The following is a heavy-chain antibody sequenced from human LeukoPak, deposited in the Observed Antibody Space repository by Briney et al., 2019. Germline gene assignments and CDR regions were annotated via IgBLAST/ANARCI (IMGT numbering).Heavy chain of an antibody. CDR1: GFTFSSYW. D-gene: IGHD3-22*01. Sequence: GGSLRLSCAASGFTFSSYWMHWVRQAPGKGLVWVSRINSDGSSTSYADSVKGRFTISRDNAKNTLYLQMNSLRAENTAVYYCARYDYYDSSGYKIAEYFQHWGQGTLVTVSS. V-gene: IGHV3-74*01. CDR2: INSDGSST. J-gene: IGHJ1*01. CDR3: ARYDYYDSSGYKIAEYFQH.